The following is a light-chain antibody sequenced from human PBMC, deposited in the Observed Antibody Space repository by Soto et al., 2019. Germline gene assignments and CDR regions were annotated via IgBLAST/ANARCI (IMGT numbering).Light chain of an antibody. Sequence: QSVLTQPPSAYGTFGQSVTISCTGNSSDFGGYNYVSWYQQHPGKAPKLMIYEVSERPSGVPDRFSGSKSGNTASLTVSGLQADDEADYYCSSYSGTNYHYVFGTGTKVTVL. CDR1: SSDFGGYNY. J-gene: IGLJ1*01. CDR2: EVS. CDR3: SSYSGTNYHYV. V-gene: IGLV2-8*01.